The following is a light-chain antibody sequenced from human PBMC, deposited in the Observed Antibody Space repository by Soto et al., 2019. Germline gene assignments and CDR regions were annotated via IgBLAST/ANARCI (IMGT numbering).Light chain of an antibody. CDR2: EGS. J-gene: IGLJ1*01. CDR1: SSDVASYNL. Sequence: QSVLTQPASVSGSPGQSITISCTGTSSDVASYNLVSWYQQLPGKAPKLMIYEGSKRPSGVSNRFSGSKSGNTASLTISGLQADDEADYYCISYTVSRSYVFGTGTKVTVL. CDR3: ISYTVSRSYV. V-gene: IGLV2-14*02.